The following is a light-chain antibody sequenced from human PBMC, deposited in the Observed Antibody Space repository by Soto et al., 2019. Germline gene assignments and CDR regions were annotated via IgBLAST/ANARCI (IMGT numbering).Light chain of an antibody. J-gene: IGKJ5*01. V-gene: IGKV3-11*01. CDR2: DTS. CDR3: QQRYNWPPIT. CDR1: ESVITY. Sequence: EVVLTQSPAILSLSPGERATLSCRASESVITYLAWFQQRPGQAPRLLLYDTSNRATGIPARFSGSGSGTDFTLTISSLEPEDFAVYYCQQRYNWPPITFGQGTRLEIK.